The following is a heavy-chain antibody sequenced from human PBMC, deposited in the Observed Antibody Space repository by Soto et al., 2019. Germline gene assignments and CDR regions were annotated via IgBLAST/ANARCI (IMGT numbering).Heavy chain of an antibody. CDR1: GFTFSSYA. V-gene: IGHV3-23*01. D-gene: IGHD3-16*01. CDR2: ISGSGGST. CDR3: AKGGEGPGFKRARNYIDV. Sequence: GGSLRLSCAASGFTFSSYAMSWVRQAPGKGLEWVSAISGSGGSTYYADSVKGRFTISRDNSKNTLYLQMNSLRAEDTAVYYCAKGGEGPGFKRARNYIDVWGKGTMVTVSS. J-gene: IGHJ6*03.